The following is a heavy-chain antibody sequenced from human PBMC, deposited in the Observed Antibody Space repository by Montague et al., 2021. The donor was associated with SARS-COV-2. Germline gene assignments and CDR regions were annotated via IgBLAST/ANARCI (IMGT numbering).Heavy chain of an antibody. V-gene: IGHV4-59*08. CDR3: ARQSGRLWGIAVAGAFDY. D-gene: IGHD6-19*01. Sequence: SETLSLTCTVSGGSISSYYWSWIRQPPRKGLEWIGYIYYSGSTNYNPSLKSRVTISVDTSKNQFSPKLSSVTAADTAVYYCARQSGRLWGIAVAGAFDYWGQGTLVTVSS. CDR2: IYYSGST. CDR1: GGSISSYY. J-gene: IGHJ4*02.